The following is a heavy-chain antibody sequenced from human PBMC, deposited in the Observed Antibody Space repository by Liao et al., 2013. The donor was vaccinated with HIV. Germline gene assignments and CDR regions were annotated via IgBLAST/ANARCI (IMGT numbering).Heavy chain of an antibody. CDR2: INDSGRT. V-gene: IGHV4-34*01. Sequence: QVQLQQWGARLLKPSETLSRTCAVYGGSFSGYYWTWIRQPPGKGLEWIGDINDSGRTDYNPSLKSRVTLSIDTSKNQFSLKLSSVTAADTAVYYCARAPSKRLAFDVWGQGTMVTVSS. J-gene: IGHJ3*01. D-gene: IGHD4-11*01. CDR1: GGSFSGYY. CDR3: ARAPSKRLAFDV.